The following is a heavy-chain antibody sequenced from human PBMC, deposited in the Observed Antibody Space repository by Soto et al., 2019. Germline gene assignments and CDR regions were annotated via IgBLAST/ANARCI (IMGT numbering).Heavy chain of an antibody. Sequence: EVQLVESGGGLVQPGGSLKLSCAASGFIFSGSAVHGVRQASGKGLEWVGRILSKAGNYATAYPASMKGRFTISRDDSENTAILEMNSLKTENTAVYYCIRGGSSDYYDYWGQGTLVAVSS. J-gene: IGHJ4*02. V-gene: IGHV3-73*01. CDR3: IRGGSSDYYDY. CDR2: ILSKAGNYAT. CDR1: GFIFSGSA.